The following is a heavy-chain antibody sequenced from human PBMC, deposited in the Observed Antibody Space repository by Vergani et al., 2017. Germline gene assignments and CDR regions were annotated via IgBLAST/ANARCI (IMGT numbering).Heavy chain of an antibody. CDR1: GFTFTDYG. V-gene: IGHV3-33*01. CDR3: VRGGAHFGAFDV. J-gene: IGHJ3*01. CDR2: IWSNGVNK. Sequence: QAQLVESGGGVVQPGSSLRLSCAASGFTFTDYGMHWVRQAPGKGLEWVAVIWSNGVNKYYADSVRGRFTFSRDNSLYTLDLKMDSLRAEDTAVYHCVRGGAHFGAFDVWGQGTMVTVSS. D-gene: IGHD2/OR15-2a*01.